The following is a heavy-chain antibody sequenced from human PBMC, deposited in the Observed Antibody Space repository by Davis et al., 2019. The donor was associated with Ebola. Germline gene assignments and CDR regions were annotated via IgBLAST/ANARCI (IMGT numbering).Heavy chain of an antibody. V-gene: IGHV3-23*01. CDR1: GFTFSSYA. J-gene: IGHJ5*02. CDR3: APEPSIGES. Sequence: PGGSLRLSCAASGFTFSSYAMSWVRQAPGKGLEWVSLIHRAGTTYYAGSVRGRFTISRDNSKNTLYLQMNSLRVEDTALYYCAPEPSIGESWVQGTLVTVSS. D-gene: IGHD3-10*01. CDR2: IHRAGTT.